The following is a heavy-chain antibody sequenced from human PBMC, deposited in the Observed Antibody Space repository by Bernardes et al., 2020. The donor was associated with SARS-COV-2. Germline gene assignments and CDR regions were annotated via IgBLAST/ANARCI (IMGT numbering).Heavy chain of an antibody. CDR3: ARDREDQWQYYFDS. D-gene: IGHD1-26*01. J-gene: IGHJ4*02. CDR1: GFTFNNFN. V-gene: IGHV3-21*01. Sequence: GGSLRLSCAASGFTFNNFNMNWVRQAPGKGLEWVSSISGSGTYIYYADSVKGRFTISRDNTKKSLYLQMNRLTVDDTAVYYCARDREDQWQYYFDSWGQGTLVTVSS. CDR2: ISGSGTYI.